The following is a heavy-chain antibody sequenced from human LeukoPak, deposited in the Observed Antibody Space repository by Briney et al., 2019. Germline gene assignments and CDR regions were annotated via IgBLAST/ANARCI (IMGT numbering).Heavy chain of an antibody. Sequence: PSETLSLTCTASGGSISSHYWSWIRQPPGKGLEWIGYMYYNGSMNYNPSLKSRVTISADTSKNQFSLKLSSVTAADTAVYYGASRYGSGSYGFDYWGQGTLVTVSS. CDR3: ASRYGSGSYGFDY. CDR2: MYYNGSM. V-gene: IGHV4-59*11. D-gene: IGHD3-10*01. CDR1: GGSISSHY. J-gene: IGHJ4*02.